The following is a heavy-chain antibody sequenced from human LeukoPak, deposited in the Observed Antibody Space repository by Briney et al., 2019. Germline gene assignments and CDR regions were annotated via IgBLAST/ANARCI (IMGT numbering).Heavy chain of an antibody. Sequence: GGSLRLSCAASGFTFSSYSMNWVRQAPGKGLEWVSYISSSGSTIYYADCVKGRFTISRDNAKNSLYLQMNSLRAEDTAVYYCARNAPGIAAAVNYWGQGTLVTVSS. D-gene: IGHD6-13*01. V-gene: IGHV3-48*01. J-gene: IGHJ4*02. CDR2: ISSSGSTI. CDR3: ARNAPGIAAAVNY. CDR1: GFTFSSYS.